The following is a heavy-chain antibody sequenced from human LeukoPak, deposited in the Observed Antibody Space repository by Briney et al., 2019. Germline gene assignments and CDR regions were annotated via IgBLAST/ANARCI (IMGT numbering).Heavy chain of an antibody. CDR1: GGSISSGSYY. Sequence: PSETLSLTCTVSGGSISSGSYYWDWLRQPPGKGLEWIGSIYYSGSTYYNPSLKSRVAISVDTSKNQFSLRLSSVTAADTAVYFCARDRLVPGIDYWGQGTLVTVSS. CDR3: ARDRLVPGIDY. D-gene: IGHD3-16*01. V-gene: IGHV4-39*07. CDR2: IYYSGST. J-gene: IGHJ4*02.